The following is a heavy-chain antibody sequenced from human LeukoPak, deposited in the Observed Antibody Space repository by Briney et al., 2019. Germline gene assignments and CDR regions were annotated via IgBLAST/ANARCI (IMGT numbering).Heavy chain of an antibody. D-gene: IGHD6-19*01. J-gene: IGHJ4*02. CDR2: INHSGST. Sequence: SETLSLTCTVSGGSISNGDHYWSWIRQPPGKGLEWIGEINHSGSTNYNPSLKSRVTISVDTSKNQFSLKLSSVTAADTAVYYCARMEGGWYVDYWGQGTLVTVSS. V-gene: IGHV4-34*01. CDR3: ARMEGGWYVDY. CDR1: GGSISNGDHY.